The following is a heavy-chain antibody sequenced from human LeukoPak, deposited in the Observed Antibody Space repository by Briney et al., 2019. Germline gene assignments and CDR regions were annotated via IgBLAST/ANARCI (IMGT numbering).Heavy chain of an antibody. Sequence: SETLSLTCAVYGGSFSGYYWSWIRQPPGKGLEWIGEINHSGSTNYNPSLKSRVTISVGTSKNQFSLKLSSVTAADTAVYYCARARGPNCSSTSCYTYYFDYWGQGTLVTVSS. CDR2: INHSGST. J-gene: IGHJ4*02. D-gene: IGHD2-2*02. CDR1: GGSFSGYY. V-gene: IGHV4-34*01. CDR3: ARARGPNCSSTSCYTYYFDY.